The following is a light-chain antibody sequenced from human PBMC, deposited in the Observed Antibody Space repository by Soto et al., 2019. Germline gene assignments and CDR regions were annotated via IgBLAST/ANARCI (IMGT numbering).Light chain of an antibody. CDR2: DVS. Sequence: QSVLTQPASVSGSPGQSITISCTGTSSDVGGYNYVSWYQQHPGKAPKLMIYDVSNRPSGVFNRFSGSKSGNTASLTISGLQAEDEADYYCSSYTSSSTRWLFGGGTKLTVL. CDR3: SSYTSSSTRWL. J-gene: IGLJ3*02. V-gene: IGLV2-14*01. CDR1: SSDVGGYNY.